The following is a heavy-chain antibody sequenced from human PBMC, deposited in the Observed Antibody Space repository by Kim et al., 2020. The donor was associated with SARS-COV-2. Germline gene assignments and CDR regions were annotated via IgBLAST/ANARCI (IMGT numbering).Heavy chain of an antibody. CDR3: ARAKGANYYETPIV. CDR1: GFIVSSHY. Sequence: GGSLRLSCAASGFIVSSHYMTWVRQAPGKGLEWVSVIYTGGTTYYADSVKGRFTISRDNSKDTLYLQMNSLRADDTAVYYCARAKGANYYETPIVWGQGTLVTVSS. V-gene: IGHV3-53*01. CDR2: IYTGGTT. D-gene: IGHD3-22*01. J-gene: IGHJ4*02.